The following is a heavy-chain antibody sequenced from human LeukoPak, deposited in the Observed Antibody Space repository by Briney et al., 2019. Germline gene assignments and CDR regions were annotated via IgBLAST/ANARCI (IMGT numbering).Heavy chain of an antibody. CDR1: GYTFTGYY. Sequence: ASVKVSCKASGYTFTGYYMHWVRQAPGQGLEWVGWINPNSGGTNYAQKFQGRVTMTRDTSISTAYMELSRLRSDDTAVYYCARASSSSWDYYFDYWGQGTLVTVSS. V-gene: IGHV1-2*02. D-gene: IGHD6-13*01. CDR2: INPNSGGT. CDR3: ARASSSSWDYYFDY. J-gene: IGHJ4*02.